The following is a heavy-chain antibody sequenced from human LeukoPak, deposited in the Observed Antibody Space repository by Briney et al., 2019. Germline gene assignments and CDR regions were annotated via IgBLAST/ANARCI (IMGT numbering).Heavy chain of an antibody. D-gene: IGHD2-2*01. CDR2: INPNSGGT. J-gene: IGHJ5*02. CDR3: ARGDIVVVPAVNWFDP. Sequence: ASVKVSCKASGHTFTGYYMHWVRQAPGQGLEWMGWINPNSGGTNYAQKFQGRVTMTRDTSISTAYMELSRLRSDDTAVYYCARGDIVVVPAVNWFDPWGQGTLVTVSS. CDR1: GHTFTGYY. V-gene: IGHV1-2*02.